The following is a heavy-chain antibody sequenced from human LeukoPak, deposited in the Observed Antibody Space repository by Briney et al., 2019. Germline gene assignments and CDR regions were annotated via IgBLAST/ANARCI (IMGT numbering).Heavy chain of an antibody. CDR2: IYRGGET. D-gene: IGHD2-21*02. J-gene: IGHJ4*01. CDR3: ARDRGAYCGGDCYLGFDY. Sequence: PGGSLRLSCAASGFTVTSNYMTWVRQALGKGLEWVSVIYRGGETYYADSVKGRFTITRDSSNNTLYLQMNSLRADDTAVYYCARDRGAYCGGDCYLGFDYWGRGTLVTVSS. V-gene: IGHV3-66*01. CDR1: GFTVTSNY.